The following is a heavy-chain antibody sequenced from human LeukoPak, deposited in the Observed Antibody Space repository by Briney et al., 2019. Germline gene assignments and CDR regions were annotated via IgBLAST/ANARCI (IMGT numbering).Heavy chain of an antibody. CDR3: ARGVVRGAKKIEV. V-gene: IGHV4-34*01. Sequence: PSETLSLTCAVYGGSFSGYYWSWIRQPPGKGLEWIGEINHSGSANYNPALKSRVTISVDTSKNQFSLKLSSVTAADTAVYYCARGVVRGAKKIEVWGQGTLVAVSS. D-gene: IGHD3-10*01. CDR2: INHSGSA. CDR1: GGSFSGYY. J-gene: IGHJ4*02.